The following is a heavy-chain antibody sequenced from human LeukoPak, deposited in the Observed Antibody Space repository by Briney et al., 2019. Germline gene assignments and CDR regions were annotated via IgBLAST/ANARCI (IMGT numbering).Heavy chain of an antibody. D-gene: IGHD6-13*01. Sequence: GGSLRLSCAASGFTFSSYHMNWVRQAPGKGLEWVSYISSSSKTIYYADSVKGRFTTSRDNAKNSLYLQMNNLIDEDTAVSYRSRGGSSCFALWGQGTLVTVFS. V-gene: IGHV3-48*02. CDR3: SRGGSSCFAL. CDR1: GFTFSSYH. CDR2: ISSSSKTI. J-gene: IGHJ4*02.